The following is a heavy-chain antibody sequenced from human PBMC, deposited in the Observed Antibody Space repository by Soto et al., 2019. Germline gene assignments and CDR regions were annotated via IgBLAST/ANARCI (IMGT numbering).Heavy chain of an antibody. J-gene: IGHJ6*03. CDR1: GFTFSSYD. Sequence: GGSLRLSCAASGFTFSSYDMHWVRQATGKGLEWVSAIGTAGDTYYPGSVKGRFTISRENAKNSLYLQTNSLRAEDTAVYYCARACDYIWGSYRYKFYYYYMDVWGKGTTVTVSS. V-gene: IGHV3-13*01. CDR3: ARACDYIWGSYRYKFYYYYMDV. D-gene: IGHD3-16*02. CDR2: IGTAGDT.